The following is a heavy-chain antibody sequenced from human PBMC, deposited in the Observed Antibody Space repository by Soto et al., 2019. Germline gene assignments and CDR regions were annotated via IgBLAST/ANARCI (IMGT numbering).Heavy chain of an antibody. CDR1: GGSITSGDYY. J-gene: IGHJ3*02. CDR3: ARTGGEVAFNI. D-gene: IGHD3-16*01. Sequence: SETLSLTCTVTGGSITSGDYYWSWIRQSPGKGLEWIGYKYHSGSPYYNPSLRSRVTISVDTSREQFSLSLTSVTAADTAVYYCARTGGEVAFNIWGQGTMVTVSS. V-gene: IGHV4-30-4*01. CDR2: KYHSGSP.